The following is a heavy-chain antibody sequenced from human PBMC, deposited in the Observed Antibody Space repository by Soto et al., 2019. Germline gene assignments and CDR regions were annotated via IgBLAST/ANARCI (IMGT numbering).Heavy chain of an antibody. J-gene: IGHJ4*02. CDR2: IRGSGDTT. Sequence: EVQLLESGGGLAQPGGSLRLSCEASGFSISNYVMRWVRQAPGKGLEWISMIRGSGDTTYYADSVQGRFTISRDHSKNTLFLQMNSLRAADTAIYYCAKDLGNGHGYPIFDSWGQGTLVTVSS. CDR3: AKDLGNGHGYPIFDS. D-gene: IGHD2-8*01. CDR1: GFSISNYV. V-gene: IGHV3-23*01.